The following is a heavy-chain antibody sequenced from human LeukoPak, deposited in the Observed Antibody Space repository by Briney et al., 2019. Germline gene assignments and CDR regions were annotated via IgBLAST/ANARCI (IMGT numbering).Heavy chain of an antibody. D-gene: IGHD6-13*01. CDR1: GDSISGSY. Sequence: SETLSLTCTVSGDSISGSYWSWIRQPPGKGLEWIGYIYYSGSTNYNPSLKSRVTISVDTSKNQFSLKLSSVTAADTAVYYCARDIAAAGTIWFDPWGQGTLVTVSS. V-gene: IGHV4-59*01. CDR3: ARDIAAAGTIWFDP. CDR2: IYYSGST. J-gene: IGHJ5*02.